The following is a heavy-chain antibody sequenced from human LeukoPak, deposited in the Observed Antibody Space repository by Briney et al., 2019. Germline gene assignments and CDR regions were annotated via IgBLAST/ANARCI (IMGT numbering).Heavy chain of an antibody. Sequence: PSETLSLTCTVSGGSISSSSYYWGWIRQPPRKGLEWIGSIYYSGSTYYNPSLKSRVTISVDTSKNQFSLKLSSVTAADTAVYYCASTSYYYDSSGYYVYWGQGTLVTVSS. CDR1: GGSISSSSYY. J-gene: IGHJ4*02. V-gene: IGHV4-39*01. CDR3: ASTSYYYDSSGYYVY. D-gene: IGHD3-22*01. CDR2: IYYSGST.